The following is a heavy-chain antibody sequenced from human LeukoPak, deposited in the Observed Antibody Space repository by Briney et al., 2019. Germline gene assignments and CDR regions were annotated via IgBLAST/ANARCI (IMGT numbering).Heavy chain of an antibody. CDR2: ISSSGSGGSI. CDR1: GLTFSSHA. CDR3: AKEKTGWSGVIDS. Sequence: GGSLRLSCEASGLTFSSHAMNWVRQAPGKGLEWVSGISSSGSGGSIHYADSVMGRFTISRDNSKNTLHLQMNSLRAEDTGIYYCAKEKTGWSGVIDSWGQGTQVTVSS. J-gene: IGHJ4*02. V-gene: IGHV3-23*01. D-gene: IGHD6-19*01.